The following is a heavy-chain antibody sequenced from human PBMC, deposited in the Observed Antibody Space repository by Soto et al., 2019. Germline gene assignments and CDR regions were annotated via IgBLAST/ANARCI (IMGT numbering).Heavy chain of an antibody. CDR1: GFTFNTYS. CDR2: ISSGGTTI. J-gene: IGHJ4*02. Sequence: GGPLRLSCAASGFTFNTYSMNWVRQAPGKGLEWLSYISSGGTTIYYADSVKGRLTISRDNAKNSLYLQMNSLRDEDTAVYYCARDVDYSFDSWGQGTLVTVSS. D-gene: IGHD5-12*01. CDR3: ARDVDYSFDS. V-gene: IGHV3-48*02.